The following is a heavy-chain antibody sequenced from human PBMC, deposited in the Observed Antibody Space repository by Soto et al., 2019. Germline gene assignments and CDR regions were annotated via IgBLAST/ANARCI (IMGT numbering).Heavy chain of an antibody. Sequence: ASVKVSCKASGYTFTSYDINWVRQATGQGLEWMGWMNPNSGNTGYAQKFQGRVTMTRNTSISTAYMELSSLRSEDTAVYYCARKMNDYGDYGPHRNDAFDIWGQGTMVTVSS. D-gene: IGHD4-17*01. CDR3: ARKMNDYGDYGPHRNDAFDI. CDR1: GYTFTSYD. J-gene: IGHJ3*02. V-gene: IGHV1-8*01. CDR2: MNPNSGNT.